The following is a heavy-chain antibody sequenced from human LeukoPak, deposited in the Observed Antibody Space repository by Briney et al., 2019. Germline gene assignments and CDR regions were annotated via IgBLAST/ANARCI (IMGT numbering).Heavy chain of an antibody. CDR2: ISWNSGSI. CDR3: AFWSGQGCFNY. V-gene: IGHV3-9*01. CDR1: GFTFDDYA. D-gene: IGHD3-3*01. J-gene: IGHJ4*02. Sequence: GRSLRLSCAASGFTFDDYAMHWVRQAPGKGLEWVSGISWNSGSIGYADSVKGRFTISRDNAKNSLYLQMNSLRAEDTAVYYCAFWSGQGCFNYWGQGTLVTVSS.